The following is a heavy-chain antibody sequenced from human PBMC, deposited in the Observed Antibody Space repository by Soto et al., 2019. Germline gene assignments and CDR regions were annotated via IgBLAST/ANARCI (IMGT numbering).Heavy chain of an antibody. CDR1: GFTASPNY. D-gene: IGHD3-16*02. V-gene: IGHV3-53*03. Sequence: GGSLRLSCATSGFTASPNYMTWVRQAPGKGLEWVDIFYSGARTYYRDSVKGRFTISRDRSKSTLFLQMNNLTAEDTAVYFCASDLSPYYYYALDVWGQGTTVTVSS. CDR3: ASDLSPYYYYALDV. J-gene: IGHJ6*02. CDR2: FYSGART.